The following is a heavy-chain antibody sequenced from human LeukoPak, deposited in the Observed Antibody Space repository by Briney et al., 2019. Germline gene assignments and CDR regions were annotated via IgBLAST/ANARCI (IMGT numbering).Heavy chain of an antibody. D-gene: IGHD6-25*01. CDR2: ISASGTIT. V-gene: IGHV3-48*03. CDR3: ARDGTPIHTSGWVYMGV. J-gene: IGHJ6*04. CDR1: GFTFSSFE. Sequence: GVLRLSCAASGFTFSSFEMNWVRQAPGKGLEWISYISASGTITHYADSVEGRFTISRDNAKNSLYLQMNSLRAEDTAVYYCARDGTPIHTSGWVYMGVWGKGTTVTISS.